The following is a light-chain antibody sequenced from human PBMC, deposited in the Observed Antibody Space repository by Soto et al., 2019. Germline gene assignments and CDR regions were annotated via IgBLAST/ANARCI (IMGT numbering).Light chain of an antibody. J-gene: IGLJ1*01. CDR2: DVS. CDR1: SSDVGGYNY. V-gene: IGLV2-14*01. Sequence: QSVLTQPASVSGSTGQSITISCTGTSSDVGGYNYVSWYQQHPGKAPKLMIYDVSNRPSGVSNRFSGSKSGNTASLTISGLQAEDEADYYCSSYSTSSTPRVFGTGTKVTVL. CDR3: SSYSTSSTPRV.